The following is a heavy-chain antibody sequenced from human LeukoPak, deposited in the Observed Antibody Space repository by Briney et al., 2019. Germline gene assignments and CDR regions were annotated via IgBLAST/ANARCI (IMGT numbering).Heavy chain of an antibody. CDR1: GFTFSSYA. CDR3: ARTIEMATISYFDY. CDR2: ISYDGSDK. D-gene: IGHD5-24*01. J-gene: IGHJ4*02. V-gene: IGHV3-30*03. Sequence: HPGGSLRLSCAASGFTFSSYAMSWVRQAPGKGLEWVALISYDGSDKYYADSVKGRFTISRDNSKNTLYLQMNSLRAEDTAVYYCARTIEMATISYFDYWGQGTLVTVSS.